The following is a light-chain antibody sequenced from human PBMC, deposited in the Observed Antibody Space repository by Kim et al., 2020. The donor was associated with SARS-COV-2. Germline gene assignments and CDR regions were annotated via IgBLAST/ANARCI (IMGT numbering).Light chain of an antibody. Sequence: EIVLTRSPGTLSLSPGERATLSCRASQSVSSSYLAWYQQKPGQAPRLLIYDASSRATGIPDRFSGSGSGTDFTLTITRLEPEDFAVYYCQQYGSLPRTFGQGTKVDIK. J-gene: IGKJ1*01. CDR2: DAS. V-gene: IGKV3-20*01. CDR3: QQYGSLPRT. CDR1: QSVSSSY.